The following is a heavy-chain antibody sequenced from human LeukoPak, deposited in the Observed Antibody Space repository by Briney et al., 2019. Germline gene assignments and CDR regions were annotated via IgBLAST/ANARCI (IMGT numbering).Heavy chain of an antibody. J-gene: IGHJ4*02. CDR2: IYTSGRT. CDR3: ARVAAMVAYFDY. CDR1: RGSITSGSYY. Sequence: PSETLSLTCTVSRGSITSGSYYWSWIRQPAGKGLESIGRIYTSGRTNYNPSLNSRATISVDTSKNHFSLKLSSVTAADTAVYYCARVAAMVAYFDYWGQGTLVTVSS. V-gene: IGHV4-61*02. D-gene: IGHD5-18*01.